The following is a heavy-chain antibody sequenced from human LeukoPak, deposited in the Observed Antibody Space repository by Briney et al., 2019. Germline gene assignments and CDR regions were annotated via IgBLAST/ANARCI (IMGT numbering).Heavy chain of an antibody. V-gene: IGHV3-53*01. Sequence: GGSLRLSCAASGFTFSSFAMHWVRQAPGKGPEWVSVIYIGVTTYYADSVKGRFTISRDNSKNTLYLQMSSLRAEDTAVYYCARGLDSSGGGYYFDYWGQGTLVTVSS. CDR1: GFTFSSFA. D-gene: IGHD3-10*01. J-gene: IGHJ4*02. CDR2: IYIGVTT. CDR3: ARGLDSSGGGYYFDY.